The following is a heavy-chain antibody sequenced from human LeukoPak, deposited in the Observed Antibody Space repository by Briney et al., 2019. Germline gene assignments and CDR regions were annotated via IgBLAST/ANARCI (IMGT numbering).Heavy chain of an antibody. Sequence: SETLSLTCTVSGGSISSYYWSWIRQPPGKGLEWIGYIYYSGSTNYNPSLKSRVTISVDTSKNQFSLKLSSVTAADTAVYYCAKGQVGYDAFDIWGQGTMVTVS. CDR2: IYYSGST. V-gene: IGHV4-59*01. CDR3: AKGQVGYDAFDI. J-gene: IGHJ3*02. CDR1: GGSISSYY. D-gene: IGHD1-26*01.